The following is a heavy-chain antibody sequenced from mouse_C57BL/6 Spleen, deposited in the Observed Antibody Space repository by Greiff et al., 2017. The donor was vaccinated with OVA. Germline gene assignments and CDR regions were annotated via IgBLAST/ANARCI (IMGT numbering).Heavy chain of an antibody. V-gene: IGHV5-12*01. D-gene: IGHD1-2*01. CDR1: GFTFSDYY. Sequence: EVQVVESGGGLVQPGGSLKLSCAASGFTFSDYYMYWVRQTPEKRLEWVAYISNGGGSTYYPDTVKGRFTISRDNAKNTLYLQMSRLKSEDTAMYYCARLGPNGLFDYWGQGTTLTVSS. J-gene: IGHJ2*01. CDR2: ISNGGGST. CDR3: ARLGPNGLFDY.